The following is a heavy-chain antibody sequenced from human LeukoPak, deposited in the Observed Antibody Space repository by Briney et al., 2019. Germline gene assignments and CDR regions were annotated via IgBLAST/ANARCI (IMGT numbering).Heavy chain of an antibody. V-gene: IGHV1-69*05. J-gene: IGHJ6*02. CDR3: AFTIFGVVTRVYYYYYGMDV. Sequence: ASVKVSCKASGGTFSSYAISRVRQAPGQGLEWMGGIIPIFGTANYAQKFQDRVTITRDRSMSTAYMELSSLRSEDTAMYYCAFTIFGVVTRVYYYYYGMDVWGQGTTVTVSS. CDR2: IIPIFGTA. CDR1: GGTFSSYA. D-gene: IGHD3-3*01.